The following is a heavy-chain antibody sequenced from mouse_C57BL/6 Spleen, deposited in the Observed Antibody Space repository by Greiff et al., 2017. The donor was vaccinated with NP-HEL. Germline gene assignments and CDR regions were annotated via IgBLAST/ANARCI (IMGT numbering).Heavy chain of an antibody. Sequence: EVHLVESEGGLVQPGSSMKLSCTASGFTFSDYYMAWVRQVPEKGLEWVANINYDGSSTYYLDSLKSRFIISRDNAKNILYLQMSSLKSEDTATYYCARDGLGRYFDVWGTGTTVTVSS. D-gene: IGHD4-1*01. CDR2: INYDGSST. CDR1: GFTFSDYY. V-gene: IGHV5-16*01. CDR3: ARDGLGRYFDV. J-gene: IGHJ1*03.